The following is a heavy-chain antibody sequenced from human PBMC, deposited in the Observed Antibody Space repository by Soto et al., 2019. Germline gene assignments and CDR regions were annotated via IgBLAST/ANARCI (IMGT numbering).Heavy chain of an antibody. Sequence: EVQLLESGGGLVQPGGSLRLSCAASGFTFSHYSMAWVRQTPEKGLEWVSGMSISGEKTFYADFVKGRFTVSRDSPKNTVYLQMNTLRAEDTAIYYCTRWDGFADLWGRGTLVTVSS. V-gene: IGHV3-23*01. J-gene: IGHJ4*02. CDR2: MSISGEKT. D-gene: IGHD1-26*01. CDR3: TRWDGFADL. CDR1: GFTFSHYS.